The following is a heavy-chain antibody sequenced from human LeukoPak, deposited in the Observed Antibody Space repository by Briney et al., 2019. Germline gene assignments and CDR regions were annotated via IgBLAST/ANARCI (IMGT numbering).Heavy chain of an antibody. CDR1: GGTFSNHA. CDR2: IIPLFDTA. CDR3: ATVPPFYDILTGYSPYP. D-gene: IGHD3-9*01. V-gene: IGHV1-69*06. J-gene: IGHJ5*02. Sequence: SVKVSCKASGGTFSNHAITWVRQAPGQGLEWMGGIIPLFDTATYAQKFQGRVTITADKSTSTAYMELRSLRSEDTAVYYCATVPPFYDILTGYSPYPWGQGTLVSVSS.